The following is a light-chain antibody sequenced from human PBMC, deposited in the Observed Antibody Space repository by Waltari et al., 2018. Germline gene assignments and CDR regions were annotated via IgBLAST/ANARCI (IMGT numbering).Light chain of an antibody. CDR1: SRDSGGYNY. CDR3: SSYTSSSTLAV. V-gene: IGLV2-14*01. CDR2: EVS. J-gene: IGLJ2*01. Sequence: QSALTQPASVSGSPGQSITISCTGTSRDSGGYNYVSWYQQHPGKTPKLMIYEVSNRPSGVSNRFSGSKSGNTASLTISGLQAEDEADYYCSSYTSSSTLAVFGGGTKLTVL.